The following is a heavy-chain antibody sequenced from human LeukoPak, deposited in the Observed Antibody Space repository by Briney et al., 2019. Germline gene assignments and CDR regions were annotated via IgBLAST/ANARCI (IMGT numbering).Heavy chain of an antibody. J-gene: IGHJ4*02. D-gene: IGHD3-22*01. V-gene: IGHV4-39*07. CDR1: GGSISCSSYY. Sequence: SETLSLTCTVSGGSISCSSYYWGWIRQPPGKGLEWLGSIYFSGSTYYNPSLKSRVTISVDTSKNQFSLKLSSVTAADTAVYYCARDRYYYDSSGYSRPVVDYWGQGTLVTVSS. CDR2: IYFSGST. CDR3: ARDRYYYDSSGYSRPVVDY.